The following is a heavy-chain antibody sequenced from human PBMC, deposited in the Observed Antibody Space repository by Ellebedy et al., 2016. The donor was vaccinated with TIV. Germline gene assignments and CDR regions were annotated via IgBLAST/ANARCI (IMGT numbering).Heavy chain of an antibody. Sequence: GESLKISCAVSGLTFSGYAMQWVRQAPGKGLEWVAVISHDGSRKEYADSVKGRFTISRDNSKNTLDLQLNSLRAEDTAVYYCARDPVGVGPAFDIWGQGTMVTVSS. CDR2: ISHDGSRK. CDR1: GLTFSGYA. CDR3: ARDPVGVGPAFDI. V-gene: IGHV3-30-3*01. J-gene: IGHJ3*02. D-gene: IGHD4-23*01.